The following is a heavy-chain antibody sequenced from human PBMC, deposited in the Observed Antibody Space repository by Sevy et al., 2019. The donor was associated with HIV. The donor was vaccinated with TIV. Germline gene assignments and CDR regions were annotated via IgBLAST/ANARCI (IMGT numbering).Heavy chain of an antibody. D-gene: IGHD3-3*01. Sequence: GGSLRLSCAASGFTFSSYSMNWVRQAPGKGLEWVSYISSSSSTIYYADSVEGRFTISRDNAKNSLYLQMNSLRAEDTAVYYCARDSIISYYDFWSGPSLDYWGQGTLVTVSS. CDR1: GFTFSSYS. CDR3: ARDSIISYYDFWSGPSLDY. CDR2: ISSSSSTI. V-gene: IGHV3-48*01. J-gene: IGHJ4*02.